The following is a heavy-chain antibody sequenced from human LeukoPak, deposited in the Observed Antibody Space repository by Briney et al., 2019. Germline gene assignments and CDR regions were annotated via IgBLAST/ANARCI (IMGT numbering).Heavy chain of an antibody. V-gene: IGHV4-59*02. Sequence: MSSETLSLTCTVSGGSGSTYYWNWIRQPPGKGLEWIGHMYYSGGTTYNPSLKSRVSISLDTSKKHFSLKLSSVTAADTAVYYCAGTGLFFDYWSQGTLVTVSS. CDR1: GGSGSTYY. CDR3: AGTGLFFDY. J-gene: IGHJ4*02. CDR2: MYYSGGT. D-gene: IGHD7-27*01.